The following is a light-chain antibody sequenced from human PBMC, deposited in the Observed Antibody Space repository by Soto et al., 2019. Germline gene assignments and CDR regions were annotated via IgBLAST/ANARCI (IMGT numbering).Light chain of an antibody. CDR2: GNS. CDR3: QSYDSSLSGYV. Sequence: QSVLTQPPSVSGAPGQRVTISRTGSSSNIGAGYDVHWYQQLPGTAPKLLIYGNSNRPSGVPDRFSGSKSGTSASLAITGLKAEDEADYYCQSYDSSLSGYVFGTGTKLTVL. J-gene: IGLJ1*01. V-gene: IGLV1-40*01. CDR1: SSNIGAGYD.